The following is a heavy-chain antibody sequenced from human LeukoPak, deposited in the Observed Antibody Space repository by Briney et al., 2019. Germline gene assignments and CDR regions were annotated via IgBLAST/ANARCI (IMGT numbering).Heavy chain of an antibody. V-gene: IGHV4-59*01. CDR3: ASTRGYSYGANFDY. J-gene: IGHJ4*02. CDR2: IYYSGST. D-gene: IGHD5-18*01. Sequence: PSETLSLTCTVSGGSISSYYWSWIRQPPGKGLEWIGYIYYSGSTNYNPSLKSRVTISVDTSKNQFSLKLSSVTAADTAVYYCASTRGYSYGANFDYWGQGTLVTASS. CDR1: GGSISSYY.